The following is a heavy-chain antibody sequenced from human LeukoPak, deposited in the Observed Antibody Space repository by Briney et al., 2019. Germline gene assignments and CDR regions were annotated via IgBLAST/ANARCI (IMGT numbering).Heavy chain of an antibody. CDR3: ARDPLSSGWGYWFDP. CDR2: INWNGGST. V-gene: IGHV3-20*04. J-gene: IGHJ5*02. CDR1: GFTFDVYG. D-gene: IGHD6-25*01. Sequence: PGGSLRLSCAASGFTFDVYGMSWVRQAPGKGLEWVSGINWNGGSTGYADSVKGRFTISRDNAKNSLYLQMNSLRAEDTALSYCARDPLSSGWGYWFDPWGQGTLVTVSS.